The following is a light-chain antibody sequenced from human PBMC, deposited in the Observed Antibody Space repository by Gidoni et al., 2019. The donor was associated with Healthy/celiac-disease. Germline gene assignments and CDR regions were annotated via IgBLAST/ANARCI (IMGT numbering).Light chain of an antibody. V-gene: IGKV2-28*01. Sequence: DIEMTQFPLSLPVTPGEPASITCRSSQSLLHSNGYNYLDWYLQKPGQSPQLLIYLGSNRASGVPDRFSGSGSGTGFTLKISRVEAEDVGVYYCMQALQTPRTFGPGTKVDIK. CDR2: LGS. CDR3: MQALQTPRT. CDR1: QSLLHSNGYNY. J-gene: IGKJ3*01.